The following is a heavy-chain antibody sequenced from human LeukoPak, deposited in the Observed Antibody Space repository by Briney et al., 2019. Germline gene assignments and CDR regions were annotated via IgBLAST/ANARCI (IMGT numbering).Heavy chain of an antibody. J-gene: IGHJ3*02. D-gene: IGHD3-22*01. CDR1: GDTISSGSYY. Sequence: SETLSLTCSVSGDTISSGSYYWTWLRQPAGKGLEWIGRIYTTGLTNYSPSLRSRVTISIDTSRNQFSLKLSSVTAADTAVYYCATTYYYDSSGTEQAFDIWGQGTMVTVSS. CDR2: IYTTGLT. CDR3: ATTYYYDSSGTEQAFDI. V-gene: IGHV4-61*02.